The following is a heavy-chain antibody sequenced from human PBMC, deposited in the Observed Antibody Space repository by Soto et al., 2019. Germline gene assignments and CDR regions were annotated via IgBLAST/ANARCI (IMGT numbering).Heavy chain of an antibody. CDR3: ARSGLGTMVRGVVGY. CDR1: GYTFTTYG. Sequence: QVPLVQSGAEVKKPGASVKVSCKASGYTFTTYGIIWVRQAPGQGLEWMGWISAYNGNTNYAQKLQGRVTMTTDTSTSTAYMELRRLRSDDTAVYYCARSGLGTMVRGVVGYWGQGTLVTVSS. D-gene: IGHD3-10*01. J-gene: IGHJ4*02. V-gene: IGHV1-18*01. CDR2: ISAYNGNT.